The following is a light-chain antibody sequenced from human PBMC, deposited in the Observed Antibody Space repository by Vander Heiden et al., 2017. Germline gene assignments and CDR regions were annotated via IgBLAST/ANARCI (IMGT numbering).Light chain of an antibody. Sequence: VMTHSPSTLSVSPGERASLSCSASQSVSSNLAWYQQKPGQAPRLLIYGAATRATAIPARFSGSGSGTEFTLTISSLQSEDFAVYYCQQYNNWPSLTFGGGTKVEIK. CDR2: GAA. J-gene: IGKJ4*01. CDR3: QQYNNWPSLT. V-gene: IGKV3-15*01. CDR1: QSVSSN.